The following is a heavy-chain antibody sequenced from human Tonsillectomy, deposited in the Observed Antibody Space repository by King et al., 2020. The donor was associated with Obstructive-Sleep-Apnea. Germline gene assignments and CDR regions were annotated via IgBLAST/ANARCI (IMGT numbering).Heavy chain of an antibody. CDR3: ARIASPVTANWFDP. Sequence: QLVQSGAEVKKPEASVEVSCKASGYTFTGYYIHWVRQAPGQGLEWMGWINPNSGGTNYAQKFQGRVTMTRDTSISTACMDLSSLRSDDTAVYYCARIASPVTANWFDPWGQGTLVTVSS. D-gene: IGHD2-21*02. J-gene: IGHJ5*02. CDR1: GYTFTGYY. CDR2: INPNSGGT. V-gene: IGHV1-2*02.